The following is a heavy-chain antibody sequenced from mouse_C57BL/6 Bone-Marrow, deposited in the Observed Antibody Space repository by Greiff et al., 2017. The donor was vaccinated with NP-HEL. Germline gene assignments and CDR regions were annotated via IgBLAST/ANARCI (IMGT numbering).Heavy chain of an antibody. CDR2: ISSGGSYT. D-gene: IGHD2-5*01. CDR1: GFTFSSYG. J-gene: IGHJ2*01. Sequence: EVKLVESGGDLVKPGGSLKLSCAASGFTFSSYGMSWGRQTPDKRLEWVATISSGGSYTYYPDSVKGRFTISRDNAKNTLYLQMSSLKSEDTAMYYCARPYYSNSYYFDYWGQGTTLTVSS. V-gene: IGHV5-6*01. CDR3: ARPYYSNSYYFDY.